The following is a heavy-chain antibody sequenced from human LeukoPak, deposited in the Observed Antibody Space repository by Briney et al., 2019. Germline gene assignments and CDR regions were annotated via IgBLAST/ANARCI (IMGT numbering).Heavy chain of an antibody. Sequence: GGTLRLSCAASGFTFSSYGMSWVRQAPGKGLEWVSAISGSGGSTYYADSVKGRFTISRDNSENTLYLQMNSLRAEDTAVYYCAKGAPYYDILTGYEARAFDIWGQGTMVTVSS. CDR3: AKGAPYYDILTGYEARAFDI. CDR2: ISGSGGST. CDR1: GFTFSSYG. J-gene: IGHJ3*02. V-gene: IGHV3-23*01. D-gene: IGHD3-9*01.